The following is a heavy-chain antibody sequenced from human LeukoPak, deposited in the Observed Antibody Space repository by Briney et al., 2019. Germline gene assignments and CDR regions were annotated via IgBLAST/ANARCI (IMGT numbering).Heavy chain of an antibody. V-gene: IGHV3-21*01. D-gene: IGHD3-9*01. CDR3: ARDSLIFSDAFDI. CDR2: ISSSSSYI. CDR1: GFTFSSYS. Sequence: GGSLRLSCAASGFTFSSYSMNWVRQAPGKGLEWVSSISSSSSYIYYADSVKGRFTISRDNAKNSLYPQMNSLRAEDTAVYYCARDSLIFSDAFDIWGQGTMVTVSS. J-gene: IGHJ3*02.